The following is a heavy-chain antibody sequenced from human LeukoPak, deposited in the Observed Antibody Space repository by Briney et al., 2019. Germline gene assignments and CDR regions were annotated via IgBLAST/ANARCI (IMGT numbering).Heavy chain of an antibody. CDR3: ARGSSRQWLGDFDY. Sequence: PSETLSLTCTVSGGSVSSGNYYWSWIRQPPGKGLEWIGYIYYSGSTNYNPSLKSRVTISVDTSKNQFSLKLSSVTAADTAVYYCARGSSRQWLGDFDYWGQGTLVTVSS. D-gene: IGHD6-19*01. CDR2: IYYSGST. CDR1: GGSVSSGNYY. J-gene: IGHJ4*02. V-gene: IGHV4-61*01.